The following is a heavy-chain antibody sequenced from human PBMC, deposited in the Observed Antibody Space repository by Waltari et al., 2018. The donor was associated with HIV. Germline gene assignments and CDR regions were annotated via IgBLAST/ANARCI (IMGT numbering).Heavy chain of an antibody. D-gene: IGHD6-13*01. Sequence: EVQLLESGGGLVQPGGSMRLSCAASGFTFSSYVMSWVRQAPGKGLEWVSGIRGSGGSKYDVDSGKGRFTISRDNSKNTLYLQMNSLRAEDTAVYYCAKDHSALRIAGARGYYGMDVWGQGTTVTVSS. CDR3: AKDHSALRIAGARGYYGMDV. CDR2: IRGSGGSK. V-gene: IGHV3-23*01. J-gene: IGHJ6*02. CDR1: GFTFSSYV.